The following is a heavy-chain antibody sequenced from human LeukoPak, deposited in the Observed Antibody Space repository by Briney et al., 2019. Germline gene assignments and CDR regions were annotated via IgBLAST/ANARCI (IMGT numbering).Heavy chain of an antibody. CDR1: GGSISSGNYQ. V-gene: IGHV4-61*02. D-gene: IGHD2-8*02. J-gene: IGHJ4*02. Sequence: PSETLSLTCTASGGSISSGNYQWTWIRQPAGKGLEWIGRIYTSGSTNYNPSLKSRVTISVDTSKNQFSLKLSSVTAADTAVYYCAKGTGGTFYYFDYWGQGTLVTVSS. CDR2: IYTSGST. CDR3: AKGTGGTFYYFDY.